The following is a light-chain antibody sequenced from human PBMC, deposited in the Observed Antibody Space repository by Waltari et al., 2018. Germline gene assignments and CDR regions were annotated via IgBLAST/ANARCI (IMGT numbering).Light chain of an antibody. V-gene: IGLV2-14*03. CDR2: DVS. J-gene: IGLJ2*01. CDR1: SSDVGAYNY. Sequence: QSALTQPASVSGSPGQSITISCTGTSSDVGAYNYVSWYQQHPGKAPKLMIFDVSNRPSGVSNRFSCSKSGNTASLTISGLQAEDEAGYYCSSDISSSTLELFGGGTSLTVL. CDR3: SSDISSSTLEL.